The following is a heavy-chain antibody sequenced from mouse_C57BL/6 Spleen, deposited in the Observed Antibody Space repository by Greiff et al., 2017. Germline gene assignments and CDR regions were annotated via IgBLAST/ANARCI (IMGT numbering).Heavy chain of an antibody. Sequence: EVKLMESGEGLVKPGGSLKLSCAASGFPFRSYAMSWVRQTPEKRLEWVAYLSSGGDYIYYADTVKGRFTISRDNARNTLYLQMSSLKSEDTAMYYGTRDHYYGSRDWFAYWGQGTLVTVSA. CDR2: LSSGGDYI. CDR3: TRDHYYGSRDWFAY. D-gene: IGHD1-1*01. J-gene: IGHJ3*01. CDR1: GFPFRSYA. V-gene: IGHV5-9-1*02.